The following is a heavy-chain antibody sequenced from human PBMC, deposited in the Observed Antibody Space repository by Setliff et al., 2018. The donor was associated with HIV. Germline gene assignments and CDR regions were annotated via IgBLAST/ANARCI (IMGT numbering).Heavy chain of an antibody. V-gene: IGHV4-59*11. J-gene: IGHJ4*02. CDR1: GPSINIHY. Sequence: ETLSLTCTVSGPSINIHYWSWIRQSPGKAFEWIGYIYSTGSTNYNPSLQSRVTISMVASRNQFSLKVTSVTAADTAVYYCAKGACFYGDYTFDHWGQGRQVTVSS. CDR2: IYSTGST. CDR3: AKGACFYGDYTFDH. D-gene: IGHD4-17*01.